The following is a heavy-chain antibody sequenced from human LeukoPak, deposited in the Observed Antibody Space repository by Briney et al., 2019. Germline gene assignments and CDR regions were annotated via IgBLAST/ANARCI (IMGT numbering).Heavy chain of an antibody. Sequence: GGSLRLSCAASGFTFSSYAMCWVRQAPGKGLEWVSAISGSGGSTYYADSVKGRFTISRDNSKNTLYLQMNSLRAEDTAVYYCAKDKYSGSYLSLDPWGQGTLVTVSS. CDR3: AKDKYSGSYLSLDP. CDR1: GFTFSSYA. CDR2: ISGSGGST. J-gene: IGHJ5*02. D-gene: IGHD1-26*01. V-gene: IGHV3-23*01.